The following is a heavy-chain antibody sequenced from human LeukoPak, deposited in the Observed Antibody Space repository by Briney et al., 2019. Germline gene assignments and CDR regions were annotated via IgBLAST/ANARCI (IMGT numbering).Heavy chain of an antibody. V-gene: IGHV4-59*11. CDR2: IYYSGST. CDR1: GGSISSRY. Sequence: SETLSLTCTVSGGSISSRYWSWIRQPPGKGLEWIGYIYYSGSTNYNPSLKSRVTISVDTSKNQFSLKLSSVTAADTAVYYCARRYYYDSSGYLDAFDIWGQGTMVTVSS. J-gene: IGHJ3*02. CDR3: ARRYYYDSSGYLDAFDI. D-gene: IGHD3-22*01.